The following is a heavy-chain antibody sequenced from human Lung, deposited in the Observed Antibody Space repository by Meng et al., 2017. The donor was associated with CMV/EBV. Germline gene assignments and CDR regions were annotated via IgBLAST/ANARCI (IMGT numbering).Heavy chain of an antibody. Sequence: ASXXVSXKASGYTFTSYYMHWVRQAPGQGLEWMGIINPSGGSTRYAQKFQGRVTMTRDTSTSTAYKELISQRSEDTAVYYCARIHGPDNFAGYYSYYGMDVWXQGTTVTVSS. V-gene: IGHV1-46*01. CDR2: INPSGGST. D-gene: IGHD3-3*01. J-gene: IGHJ6*02. CDR3: ARIHGPDNFAGYYSYYGMDV. CDR1: GYTFTSYY.